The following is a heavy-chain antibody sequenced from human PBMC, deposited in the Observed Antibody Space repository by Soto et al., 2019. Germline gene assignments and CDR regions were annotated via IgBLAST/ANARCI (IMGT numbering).Heavy chain of an antibody. D-gene: IGHD4-4*01. J-gene: IGHJ5*02. Sequence: SETLSLTCAVSGGSISSGGDSWSWIRQPPGEGLEWVGYIYHSGSTYYKPSLKTRVPISVDRSNNQFSLKLSSVPAAGTALYYCATVRLYSNYGWFDPWGQGTLASVSS. V-gene: IGHV4-30-2*01. CDR3: ATVRLYSNYGWFDP. CDR2: IYHSGST. CDR1: GGSISSGGDS.